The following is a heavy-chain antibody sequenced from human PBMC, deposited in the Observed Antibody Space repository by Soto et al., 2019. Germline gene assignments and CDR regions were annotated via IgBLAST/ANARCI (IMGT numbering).Heavy chain of an antibody. J-gene: IGHJ4*02. CDR1: GFGFDEYG. CDR2: INRHGDST. CDR3: ARDHRWGYEYGDYGDS. V-gene: IGHV3-20*04. D-gene: IGHD4-17*01. Sequence: EVYLVESGGGVVRPGGSLRLSCAASGFGFDEYGMSWVRQGPGKGPEWVSGINRHGDSTGYADSVKGRFTISRDNAKNTVYMQMNGLRAEDTAFYYCARDHRWGYEYGDYGDSWGQGTLVTVSA.